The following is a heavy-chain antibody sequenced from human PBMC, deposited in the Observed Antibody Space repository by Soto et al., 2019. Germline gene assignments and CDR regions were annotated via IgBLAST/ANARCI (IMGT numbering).Heavy chain of an antibody. V-gene: IGHV4-4*07. CDR3: ARGGGTYTWFDP. J-gene: IGHJ5*02. D-gene: IGHD1-1*01. CDR2: IYTSGST. Sequence: SETLSLTCTVSGGSISSYYWSWIRQPAGKGLEWIGRIYTSGSTNYNPSLKSRVTISVDTSKNQFSLKLNSVTAADTAVYYCARGGGTYTWFDPWGQGTLVTVSS. CDR1: GGSISSYY.